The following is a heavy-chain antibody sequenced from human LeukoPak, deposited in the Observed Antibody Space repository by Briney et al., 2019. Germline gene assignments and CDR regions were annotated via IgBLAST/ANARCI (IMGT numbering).Heavy chain of an antibody. CDR3: ARDVGYFRFDY. Sequence: PGGSLRLSCAASGFTFSTNYMSWVRQAPGKGLEWVSVLYSGGSTYYADSVKGRFTISRDNSKNTLYLQMNSLRAEDTAVYYRARDVGYFRFDYWGQGTLVTVSS. D-gene: IGHD5-18*01. V-gene: IGHV3-53*01. CDR1: GFTFSTNY. J-gene: IGHJ4*02. CDR2: LYSGGST.